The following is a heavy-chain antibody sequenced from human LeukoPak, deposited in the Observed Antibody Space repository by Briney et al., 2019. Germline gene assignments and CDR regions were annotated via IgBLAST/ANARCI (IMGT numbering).Heavy chain of an antibody. CDR2: IDPKTGGT. D-gene: IGHD2-2*01. CDR3: ARVFWSSSKMCYKRSPDFDP. V-gene: IGHV1-2*02. Sequence: ASMNVSCKASGYTFTNFYIHWLRQVPGHGPEWMGWIDPKTGGTKYAQKFQGRITVTADTSISTAYIRLNELTSGDTAVYYCARVFWSSSKMCYKRSPDFDPWGQGTLITVSS. J-gene: IGHJ5*02. CDR1: GYTFTNFY.